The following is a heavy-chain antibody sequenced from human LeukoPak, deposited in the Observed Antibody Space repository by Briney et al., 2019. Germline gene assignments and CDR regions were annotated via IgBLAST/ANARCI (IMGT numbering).Heavy chain of an antibody. CDR1: GGSISSGGYS. V-gene: IGHV4-61*08. D-gene: IGHD6-13*01. CDR2: IYYSGST. Sequence: SETLSLTCAVSGGSISSGGYSWSWIRQPPGKGLEWIGYIYYSGSTNYNPSLKSRVTISVDTSKNQFSLKLSSVTAADTAVYYCARNALAAAGTDSYYYYGMDVWGQGTTVTVSS. J-gene: IGHJ6*02. CDR3: ARNALAAAGTDSYYYYGMDV.